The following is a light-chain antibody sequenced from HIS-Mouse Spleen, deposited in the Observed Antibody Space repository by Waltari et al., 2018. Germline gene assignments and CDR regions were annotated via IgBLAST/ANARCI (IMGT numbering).Light chain of an antibody. J-gene: IGLJ2*01. Sequence: QSALTQPASVSGSPGQSITISCTGTSSDVGSYNLVSWYQQHPGKAPKLMIDEGSKRPSGVSNRCSGSKSGNTASLTISGLQAEDEADYYCCSYAGSSTFVVFGGGTKLTVL. V-gene: IGLV2-23*01. CDR1: SSDVGSYNL. CDR2: EGS. CDR3: CSYAGSSTFVV.